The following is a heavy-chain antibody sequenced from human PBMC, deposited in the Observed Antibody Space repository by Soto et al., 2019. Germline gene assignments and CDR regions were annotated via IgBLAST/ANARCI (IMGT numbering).Heavy chain of an antibody. D-gene: IGHD6-13*01. V-gene: IGHV4-39*01. CDR2: IYYSGTT. CDR1: GGSISSPTYY. J-gene: IGHJ4*02. CDR3: ARRGSSSWYGY. Sequence: SETLSLTCSVSGGSISSPTYYWGWIRQPLGKGLEWIGSIYYSGTTFYNPSLKSRVSIFVDTSKNQFSLKLSSVTAADTAVYYCARRGSSSWYGYWGQGTLVTV.